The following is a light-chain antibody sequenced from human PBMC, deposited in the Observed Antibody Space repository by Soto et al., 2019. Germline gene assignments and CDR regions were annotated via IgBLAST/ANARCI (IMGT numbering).Light chain of an antibody. V-gene: IGKV1-33*01. J-gene: IGKJ4*02. CDR3: EQYWPLWS. Sequence: DIHLIQSPSSMCESVGDRVTITCQASQDISNYLNWYQQKPGKAPKILIYDASNLETGVPSRFSGSGSGTNFTFSISSLQRDDFGIYYCEQYWPLWSFGAGTKVDIK. CDR1: QDISNY. CDR2: DAS.